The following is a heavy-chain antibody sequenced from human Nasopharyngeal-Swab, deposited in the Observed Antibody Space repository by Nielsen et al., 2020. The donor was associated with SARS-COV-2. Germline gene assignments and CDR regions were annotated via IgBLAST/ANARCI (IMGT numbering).Heavy chain of an antibody. CDR2: ISGSGGST. J-gene: IGHJ4*02. CDR3: AKGPLRTTVPDYFDY. D-gene: IGHD4-17*01. V-gene: IGHV3-23*01. CDR1: VFTFSSYA. Sequence: GESLKISCAASVFTFSSYAMSWVRQAPGKGLEWVSGISGSGGSTYYADSVKGRFTISRDNSKNTLYLQMNSLSAEDTAVYYCAKGPLRTTVPDYFDYWGQGTLVTVSS.